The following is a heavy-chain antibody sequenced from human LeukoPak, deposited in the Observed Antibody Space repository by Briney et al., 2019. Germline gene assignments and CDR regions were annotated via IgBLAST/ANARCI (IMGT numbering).Heavy chain of an antibody. V-gene: IGHV3-53*01. CDR1: GFTVSSNY. J-gene: IGHJ3*02. CDR3: AKTRSTNPDAAFDI. D-gene: IGHD1-14*01. CDR2: LYSGGNT. Sequence: GGSLRLSCAASGFTVSSNYMSWVRQAPGKGLEWVSTLYSGGNTYYADSVKGRFTISRDNSKNTLYLQTNGLRAEDTAVYFCAKTRSTNPDAAFDIWGQGTTVTVSS.